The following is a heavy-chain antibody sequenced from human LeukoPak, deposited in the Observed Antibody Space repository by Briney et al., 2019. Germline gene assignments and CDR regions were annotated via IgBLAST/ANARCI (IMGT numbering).Heavy chain of an antibody. CDR2: ISPNANSR. D-gene: IGHD3-22*01. V-gene: IGHV3-64*01. J-gene: IGHJ3*02. CDR1: GFSFTSHS. Sequence: PGGSLRLSCAGSGFSFTSHSMHWVRQAPGKGLEYVSAISPNANSRYYASSVKGRFTISRDMSKNTMFLQMRSLGVEDMAVYYCAREYLKSGYSEGYDAFDIWGPGTMVTVPS. CDR3: AREYLKSGYSEGYDAFDI.